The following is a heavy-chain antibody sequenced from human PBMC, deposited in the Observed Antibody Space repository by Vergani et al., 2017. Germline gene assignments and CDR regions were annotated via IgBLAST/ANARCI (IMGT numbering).Heavy chain of an antibody. D-gene: IGHD2-2*01. CDR1: VFTFSRYW. Sequence: EVQLVESGGGLVQPGGSLRLSCAASVFTFSRYWMHWVRQAPGKGLVWVSRINSDGSSTSYADSVKGRFTISRDNAKNTLYLQMNSLRAEDTAVYYCARVSSSLWAGYYYFDYWGQGTLVTVSS. CDR3: ARVSSSLWAGYYYFDY. J-gene: IGHJ4*02. CDR2: INSDGSST. V-gene: IGHV3-74*01.